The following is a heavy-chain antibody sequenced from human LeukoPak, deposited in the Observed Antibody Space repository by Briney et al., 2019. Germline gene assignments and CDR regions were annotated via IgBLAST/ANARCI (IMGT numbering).Heavy chain of an antibody. CDR3: ARDWFGYYDSSGPGD. D-gene: IGHD3-22*01. J-gene: IGHJ4*02. CDR1: GYTFAGYY. Sequence: GASVKVSCKASGYTFAGYYIHWVRQAPGQGLEWMGRINPRDGETNFAQKFQGRVTMTEDTSTDTAYMELSSLRSEDTAVYYCARDWFGYYDSSGPGDWGQGTLVTVSS. CDR2: INPRDGET. V-gene: IGHV1-2*06.